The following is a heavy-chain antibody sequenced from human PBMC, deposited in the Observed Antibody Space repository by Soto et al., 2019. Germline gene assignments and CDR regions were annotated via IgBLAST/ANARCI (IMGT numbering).Heavy chain of an antibody. CDR3: ARGSWYSGY. CDR2: INHSGST. V-gene: IGHV4-34*01. CDR1: GGSFSGYY. D-gene: IGHD2-15*01. Sequence: PSETLSLTCAVYGGSFSGYYWSWIRQPPGKGLEWIGEINHSGSTNYNPSLKSRVTISVDTSKNQFSLKLSSVTAADTAVYYCARGSWYSGYWGQGTLVTVS. J-gene: IGHJ4*02.